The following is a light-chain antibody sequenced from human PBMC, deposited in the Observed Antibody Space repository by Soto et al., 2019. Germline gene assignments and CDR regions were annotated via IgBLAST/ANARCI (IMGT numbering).Light chain of an antibody. CDR2: DVT. CDR3: SSFPSSITCV. J-gene: IGLJ1*01. V-gene: IGLV2-14*01. CDR1: SSDVGGYNS. Sequence: QSVLTQPATVSGSPGQSITISCTGTSSDVGGYNSVSWYRQDPGKAPKLIIYDVTYRPSGVSNRFSGSKSGNTASLTISGLQSEDEADYHCSSFPSSITCVSGTGTKVTVL.